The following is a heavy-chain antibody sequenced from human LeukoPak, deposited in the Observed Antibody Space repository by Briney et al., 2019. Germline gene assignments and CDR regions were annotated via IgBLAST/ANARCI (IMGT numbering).Heavy chain of an antibody. CDR1: GGSISSYY. Sequence: SETLSLTCTVSGGSISSYYWSWIRQPPGKGLEFIGYIHYSGSTNYNPSLKSRVTISVDTSKNQFSLKLSSVTAADTAVYYCAIAGITHYYYMDVWGKGTTVTISS. J-gene: IGHJ6*03. CDR3: AIAGITHYYYMDV. D-gene: IGHD6-13*01. V-gene: IGHV4-59*08. CDR2: IHYSGST.